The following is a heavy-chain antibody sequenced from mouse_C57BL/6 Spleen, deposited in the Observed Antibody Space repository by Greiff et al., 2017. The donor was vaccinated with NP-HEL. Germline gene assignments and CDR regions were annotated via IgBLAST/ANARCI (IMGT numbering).Heavy chain of an antibody. J-gene: IGHJ3*01. CDR1: GYTFTSYW. Sequence: VQLQQSGTVLARPGASVKMSCKTSGYTFTSYWMHWVKQRPGQGLEWIGAIYPGNSDTSYNQKFKGKAKLTAVTSASTAYMELSSLTNEDSAVYYWTRSYDYGDGAWFAYWGQGTLVTVSA. CDR2: IYPGNSDT. D-gene: IGHD2-4*01. V-gene: IGHV1-5*01. CDR3: TRSYDYGDGAWFAY.